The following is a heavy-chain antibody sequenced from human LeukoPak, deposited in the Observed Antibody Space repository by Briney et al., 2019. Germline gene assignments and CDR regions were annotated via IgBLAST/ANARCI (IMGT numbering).Heavy chain of an antibody. CDR2: IYTSGST. V-gene: IGHV4-4*07. CDR3: ARVIVVVVAATRYYYYYYMDV. CDR1: GGSISSYY. D-gene: IGHD2-15*01. J-gene: IGHJ6*03. Sequence: SETLSLTCTVSGGSISSYYWSWIRQPARKGLEWIGRIYTSGSTNYNPSLKSRVTMSVDTSKNQFSLKLSSVTAADTAVYYCARVIVVVVAATRYYYYYYMDVWGKGTTVTVSS.